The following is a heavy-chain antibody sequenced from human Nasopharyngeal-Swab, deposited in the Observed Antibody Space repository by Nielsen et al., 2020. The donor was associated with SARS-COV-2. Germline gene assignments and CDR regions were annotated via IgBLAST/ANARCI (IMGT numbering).Heavy chain of an antibody. CDR3: ARSVAGTWGGNYYYYGMDV. D-gene: IGHD6-19*01. V-gene: IGHV3-53*01. Sequence: GGSLRLPCAASGFTFSSYSMNWVRQAPGKGLEWVSIIYSGGSTYYADSVKGRFTISRDNSKNTLYLQMSGLRAEDTAVYYCARSVAGTWGGNYYYYGMDVWGQGTTVTVSS. CDR2: IYSGGST. J-gene: IGHJ6*02. CDR1: GFTFSSYS.